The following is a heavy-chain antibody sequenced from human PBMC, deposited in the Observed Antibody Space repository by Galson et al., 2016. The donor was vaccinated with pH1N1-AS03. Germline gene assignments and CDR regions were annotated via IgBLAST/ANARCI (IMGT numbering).Heavy chain of an antibody. CDR2: ISGSGGTT. CDR3: AKGDDFWSGYSPNYYYCMDV. V-gene: IGHV3-23*01. D-gene: IGHD3-3*01. J-gene: IGHJ6*03. CDR1: GFTFSSYS. Sequence: SLRLSCAASGFTFSSYSVNWVRQAPGKGLEWVSGISGSGGTTYYAESVKGRSAISRDNSKNTLYLLMNSLRAEDTAVYYCAKGDDFWSGYSPNYYYCMDVWGKGTTVTVSS.